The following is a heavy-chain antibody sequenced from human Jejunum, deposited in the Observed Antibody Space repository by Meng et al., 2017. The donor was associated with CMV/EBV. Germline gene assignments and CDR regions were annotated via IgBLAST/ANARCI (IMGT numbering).Heavy chain of an antibody. V-gene: IGHV4-31*03. J-gene: IGHJ4*02. CDR3: ARVSSGWDYFDY. D-gene: IGHD6-19*01. CDR1: GGSVSSGGYY. Sequence: QVQLKESGPGLVKPSQTLSLPCTVSGGSVSSGGYYWTWIRQHPGKGLEWFGHIYYSGSTFYNPSLKRRVIISIGTSKNQFSLNLRSVTAADTAVYYCARVSSGWDYFDYWGQGTLVTVSS. CDR2: IYYSGST.